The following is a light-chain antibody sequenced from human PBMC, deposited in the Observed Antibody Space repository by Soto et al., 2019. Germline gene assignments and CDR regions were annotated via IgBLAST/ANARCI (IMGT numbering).Light chain of an antibody. V-gene: IGLV2-14*01. Sequence: QSALTQPASVSGSPGQSITISCTGTSSDVGGYNYVSWYQQRPGKAPKLMIYDVNNRPSGVSNRFSASKSGNTASLTISGLQAEDEADYYCSSYSSNTTLVFGGGTKLTVL. CDR1: SSDVGGYNY. CDR2: DVN. J-gene: IGLJ3*02. CDR3: SSYSSNTTLV.